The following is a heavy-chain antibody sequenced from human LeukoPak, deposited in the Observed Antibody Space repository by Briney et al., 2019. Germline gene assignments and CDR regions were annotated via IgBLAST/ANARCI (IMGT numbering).Heavy chain of an antibody. CDR3: ARAPITSPFYFDY. J-gene: IGHJ4*02. V-gene: IGHV3-20*04. Sequence: GGSLRLSCTTSGFAFDDHGMSWVRQVPGKGLEWVSGINWNGGSTGYADPLRGRFTISRDNAKNSLYLQMDSLRAEDTALYYCARAPITSPFYFDYWGQGTLVTVSS. CDR1: GFAFDDHG. D-gene: IGHD2-2*01. CDR2: INWNGGST.